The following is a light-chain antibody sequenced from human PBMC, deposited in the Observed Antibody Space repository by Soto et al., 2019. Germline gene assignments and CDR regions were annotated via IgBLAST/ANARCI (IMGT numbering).Light chain of an antibody. CDR3: QQHNNWPPWT. V-gene: IGKV3-15*01. J-gene: IGKJ1*01. Sequence: EIVMTQSPATLSVSPGERATLSCRASQSVSSNLAWYQQKPGQAPRLLMYGASTRATGIPDRFIGSGSGTEFTLTISSLQSEYFAVYYCQQHNNWPPWTFGQGTKVEIK. CDR2: GAS. CDR1: QSVSSN.